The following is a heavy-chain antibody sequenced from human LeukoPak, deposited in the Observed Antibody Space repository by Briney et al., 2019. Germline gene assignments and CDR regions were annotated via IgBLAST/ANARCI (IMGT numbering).Heavy chain of an antibody. CDR3: AREFSGGTFDY. Sequence: ASVKVSCKASGYTFTTYYIHWVRQAPGQGLELMGMVNTNAGGTNYAQNFQGRVTMTRDTSTSTVYMDLSSLRSEDTALYYCAREFSGGTFDYWGQGTLVTVSS. V-gene: IGHV1-46*01. J-gene: IGHJ4*02. CDR2: VNTNAGGT. CDR1: GYTFTTYY. D-gene: IGHD6-19*01.